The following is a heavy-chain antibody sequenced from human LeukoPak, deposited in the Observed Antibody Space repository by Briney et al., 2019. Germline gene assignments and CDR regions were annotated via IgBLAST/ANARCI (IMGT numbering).Heavy chain of an antibody. CDR1: GFTFSDYY. Sequence: GGSLRLSCAASGFTFSDYYMSWVRQAPGKGLEWVSAISGSGGSTYYADSVKGRFTISRDNSKNTLYLQMNSLRAEDTAVYYCAKTTPKGMIWFGELFAYWGQGTLVTVSS. CDR2: ISGSGGST. D-gene: IGHD3-10*01. V-gene: IGHV3-23*01. CDR3: AKTTPKGMIWFGELFAY. J-gene: IGHJ4*02.